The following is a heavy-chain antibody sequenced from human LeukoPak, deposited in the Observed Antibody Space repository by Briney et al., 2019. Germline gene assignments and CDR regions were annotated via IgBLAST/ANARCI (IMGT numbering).Heavy chain of an antibody. J-gene: IGHJ4*02. CDR2: IKSKGERGTT. CDR3: TSNLYCSTSSCYTPDN. V-gene: IGHV3-15*01. D-gene: IGHD2-2*02. Sequence: GGSLRLSCAASGFTFSNGWMSWVRQAPGKGLEWVGRIKSKGERGTTDYAAPVKGRFTISRDGSTNTVYLHMNSLKTEDTAVYFCTSNLYCSTSSCYTPDNWGQGTLVAVSP. CDR1: GFTFSNGW.